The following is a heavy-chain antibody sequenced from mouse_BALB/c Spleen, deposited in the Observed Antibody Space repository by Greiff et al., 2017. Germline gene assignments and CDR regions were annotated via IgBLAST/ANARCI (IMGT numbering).Heavy chain of an antibody. CDR1: GFTFSSYT. D-gene: IGHD2-10*02. CDR2: ICNGGSST. Sequence: VMLVESGGGLVQPGGSLKLFCAASGFTFSSYTMSWVRQTPEKRLEWVAYICNGGSSTYYPDTVKGRVTITRDNAKNTLYLQMSSLKSEDTAMYYCARLYGSQGYCDVWGAGTTVTVSS. V-gene: IGHV5-12-2*01. J-gene: IGHJ1*01. CDR3: ARLYGSQGYCDV.